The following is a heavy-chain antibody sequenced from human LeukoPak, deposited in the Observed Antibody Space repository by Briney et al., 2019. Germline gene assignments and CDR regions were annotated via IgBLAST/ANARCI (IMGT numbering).Heavy chain of an antibody. CDR2: IIPIFGTA. Sequence: SVKVSCKASGGTFSSYAISWVRQAPGQGLEWMGGIIPIFGTANYAQKFQGRVTITADESTGTAYMELSSLRSEDTAVYYCASAQGYQPYYYYYYMDVWGKGTTVTVSS. V-gene: IGHV1-69*13. CDR1: GGTFSSYA. D-gene: IGHD2-2*01. J-gene: IGHJ6*03. CDR3: ASAQGYQPYYYYYYMDV.